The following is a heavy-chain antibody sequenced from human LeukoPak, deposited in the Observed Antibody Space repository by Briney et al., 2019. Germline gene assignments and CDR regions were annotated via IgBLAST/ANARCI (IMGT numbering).Heavy chain of an antibody. V-gene: IGHV3-23*01. J-gene: IGHJ4*02. Sequence: PGGSLRPSCTASGFTFSNFDMGWVRQAPGKGLEWVSAITNRGDGTYFADSVKGRVTISRDNSKDTLYLQLNSLRADDTAVYYCAKDARRTSGWYYFDSWGQGTLVTVSS. D-gene: IGHD6-19*01. CDR1: GFTFSNFD. CDR2: ITNRGDGT. CDR3: AKDARRTSGWYYFDS.